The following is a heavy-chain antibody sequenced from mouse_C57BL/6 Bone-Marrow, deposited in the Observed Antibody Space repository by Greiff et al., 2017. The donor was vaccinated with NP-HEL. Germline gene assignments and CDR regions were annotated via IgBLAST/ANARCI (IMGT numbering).Heavy chain of an antibody. CDR2: IYWDDDK. J-gene: IGHJ1*03. V-gene: IGHV8-12*01. CDR3: ARSYYGSSLYWYFDV. D-gene: IGHD1-1*01. CDR1: GFSLSTSGMG. Sequence: QVTLKESGPGILQSSQTLSLTCSFSGFSLSTSGMGVSWIRQPSGKGLEWLAHIYWDDDKRYNPSLKSRLTISKDTSRNQVFLKITSVDTADTATYYCARSYYGSSLYWYFDVWGTGTTVTVSS.